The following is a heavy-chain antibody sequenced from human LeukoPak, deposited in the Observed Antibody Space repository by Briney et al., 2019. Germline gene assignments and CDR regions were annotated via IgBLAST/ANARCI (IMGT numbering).Heavy chain of an antibody. V-gene: IGHV1-18*01. CDR1: GYTFTSYG. Sequence: GASVKVSCKASGYTFTSYGISWVRQAPGQGLEWMGWISAYNGNTNYAQKLQGRVTMTTDTSTSTAYMELRSLRSDDTAVYYCARDPYYYDSSGYYDLWGQGTLVTVSS. D-gene: IGHD3-22*01. J-gene: IGHJ4*02. CDR2: ISAYNGNT. CDR3: ARDPYYYDSSGYYDL.